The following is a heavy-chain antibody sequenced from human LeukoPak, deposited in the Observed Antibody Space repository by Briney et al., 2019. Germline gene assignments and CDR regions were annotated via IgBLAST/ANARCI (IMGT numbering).Heavy chain of an antibody. Sequence: ASVKVSCKASGYTFTDYYMHWVRQAPGQGLEWMAWINPSSGATNYAQKFQGRVNMTRDTSISTAYMELSRLRSDDTAVYYCARGYYDSSDFEYFQHWGQGTLVTVSS. CDR1: GYTFTDYY. V-gene: IGHV1-2*02. CDR3: ARGYYDSSDFEYFQH. CDR2: INPSSGAT. D-gene: IGHD3-22*01. J-gene: IGHJ1*01.